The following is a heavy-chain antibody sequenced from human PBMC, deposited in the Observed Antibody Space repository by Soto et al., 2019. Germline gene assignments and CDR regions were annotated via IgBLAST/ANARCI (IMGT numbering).Heavy chain of an antibody. CDR3: ARDRGAYDFWSGYYRSAVYFDY. D-gene: IGHD3-3*01. Sequence: ASVKVSCKASGYTFTIYCISWVRQAPGQGLEWMGWISAYNGNTNYAQKLQGRVTMTTDTSTSTAYMELRSLRSDDTAVYYCARDRGAYDFWSGYYRSAVYFDYWGPGPLVTVSS. J-gene: IGHJ4*02. V-gene: IGHV1-18*01. CDR1: GYTFTIYC. CDR2: ISAYNGNT.